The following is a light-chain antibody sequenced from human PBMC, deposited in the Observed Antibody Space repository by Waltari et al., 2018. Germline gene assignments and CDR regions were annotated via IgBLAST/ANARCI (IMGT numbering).Light chain of an antibody. J-gene: IGKJ1*01. CDR2: NAS. V-gene: IGKV3-20*01. CDR3: QQYVRLPVT. CDR1: RSVGRS. Sequence: EIVLPKPPATLSLFPGERAPFPCRASRSVGRSLGWYQQKPGQAPRLVIYNASTRATGIPDRFSGGGSGTDFSLTISRLEPEDFAVYYCQQYVRLPVTFGQGTKVEI.